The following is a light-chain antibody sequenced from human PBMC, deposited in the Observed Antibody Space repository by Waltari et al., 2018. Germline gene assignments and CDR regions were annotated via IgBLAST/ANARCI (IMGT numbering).Light chain of an antibody. CDR1: QSVRSS. CDR2: DAS. Sequence: EIVLPQSPATLSLSPGERATLSCRASQSVRSSLAWCQHKPGQAPRLLIYDASISVTGIPAWFSGSGSGTDFTLTISSLEPEDFAVYYCQQRSKWPWAFGQGTKVEIK. J-gene: IGKJ1*01. V-gene: IGKV3-11*01. CDR3: QQRSKWPWA.